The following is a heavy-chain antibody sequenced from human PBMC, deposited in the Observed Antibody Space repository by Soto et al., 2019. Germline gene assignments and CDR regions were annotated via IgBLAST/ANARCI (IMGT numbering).Heavy chain of an antibody. Sequence: GGSLRLSCAASGFTFSSFWMTWVRQAPGKGLEWVANIKQDGSETYYVDSVKGRFTISRDNAKNSVYLQMSSLRAEDTAVYYCAREVGATYWGQGTLVTVSS. D-gene: IGHD1-26*01. J-gene: IGHJ4*02. CDR3: AREVGATY. CDR1: GFTFSSFW. CDR2: IKQDGSET. V-gene: IGHV3-7*01.